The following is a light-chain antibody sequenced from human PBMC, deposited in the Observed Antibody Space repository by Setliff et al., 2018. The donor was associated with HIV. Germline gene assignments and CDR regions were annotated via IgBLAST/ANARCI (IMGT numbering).Light chain of an antibody. V-gene: IGLV2-14*02. J-gene: IGLJ1*01. CDR1: SSDVGSYNF. CDR2: EVS. CDR3: SSYTSDSTYV. Sequence: QSALAQPASVSGSPGQSITISCTGTSSDVGSYNFVSWYQQHPGKALKLMIYEVSKRPSGVSNRFSGSKSGNTASLTISGLRAEDETDYYCSSYTSDSTYVFGTGTKVTVL.